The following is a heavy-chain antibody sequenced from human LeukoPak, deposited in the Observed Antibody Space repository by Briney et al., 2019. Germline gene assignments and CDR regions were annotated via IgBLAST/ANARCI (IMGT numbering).Heavy chain of an antibody. CDR2: VNPNSGGT. CDR1: GYTFTGYY. CDR3: ARGPGRGWYGYFDY. D-gene: IGHD6-19*01. J-gene: IGHJ4*02. Sequence: ASVKVSCKASGYTFTGYYMHWVRQAPGQGLEWMGWVNPNSGGTNYAQKFQGRVTMTRDTSISTAYMELSRLRSDDTAVYYCARGPGRGWYGYFDYWGQGTLVTVSS. V-gene: IGHV1-2*02.